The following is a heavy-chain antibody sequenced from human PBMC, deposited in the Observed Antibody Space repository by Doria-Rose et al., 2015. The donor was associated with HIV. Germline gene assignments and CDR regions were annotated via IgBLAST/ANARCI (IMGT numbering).Heavy chain of an antibody. CDR2: IFSDDER. CDR3: ARIKSSRWYHKYYFDF. V-gene: IGHV2-26*01. Sequence: QITLKESGPVLVKPTETLTLTCTVSGVSLSSPGMGVNWIRQPPGTALEWLAKIFSDDERSYQTSLKSRLTISRGTSKSQVVLTMTDMDPVDTATYYCARIKSSRWYHKYYFDFWGQGTLVIVSA. CDR1: GVSLSSPGMG. J-gene: IGHJ4*02. D-gene: IGHD6-13*01.